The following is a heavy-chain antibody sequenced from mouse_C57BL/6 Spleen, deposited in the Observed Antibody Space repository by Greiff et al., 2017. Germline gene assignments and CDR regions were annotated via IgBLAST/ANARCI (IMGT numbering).Heavy chain of an antibody. D-gene: IGHD2-3*01. CDR2: ISSGSSTI. J-gene: IGHJ4*01. CDR1: GFTFSDYG. Sequence: EVQGVESGGGLVKPGGSLKLSCAASGFTFSDYGMHWVRQAPEKGLEWVAYISSGSSTIYYADTVKGRFTISRDNAKNTLFLQMTSLRSEVTAMNYCARDGDGYFGYAMDYWGQGTSVTVSS. V-gene: IGHV5-17*01. CDR3: ARDGDGYFGYAMDY.